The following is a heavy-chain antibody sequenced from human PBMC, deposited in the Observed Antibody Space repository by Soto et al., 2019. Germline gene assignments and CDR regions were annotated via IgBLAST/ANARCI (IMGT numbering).Heavy chain of an antibody. D-gene: IGHD5-12*01. CDR1: GGSISSSSYY. J-gene: IGHJ4*02. CDR3: ASDGDIVATRGG. Sequence: TSETLSLTCTVSGGSISSSSYYWGWIRQPPGKGLEWIGSIYYSGSTYYNPSLKSRVTISVDTSKNQFSLKLSSVTAADTAVYYCASDGDIVATRGGWGQGTLVTVSS. CDR2: IYYSGST. V-gene: IGHV4-39*01.